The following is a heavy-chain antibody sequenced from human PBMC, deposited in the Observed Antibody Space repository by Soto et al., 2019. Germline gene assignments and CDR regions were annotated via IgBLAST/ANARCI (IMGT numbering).Heavy chain of an antibody. CDR1: GYTLTELS. CDR3: ATLGRVGLRLGELSLYFDY. Sequence: QVQLVQSGAEVKKPGASVKVSCKVSGYTLTELSMHWVRQAPGKGLEWMGGFDPEDGETIYAQKFQGRVTMTEDTSTDTAYMELSSLRSEDTAVYYCATLGRVGLRLGELSLYFDYWGQGTLVTVSS. J-gene: IGHJ4*02. D-gene: IGHD3-16*02. V-gene: IGHV1-24*01. CDR2: FDPEDGET.